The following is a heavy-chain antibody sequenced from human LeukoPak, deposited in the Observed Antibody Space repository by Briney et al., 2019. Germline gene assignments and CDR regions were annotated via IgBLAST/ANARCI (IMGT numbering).Heavy chain of an antibody. J-gene: IGHJ1*01. Sequence: GGSLRLSCAASGFTFSSYWMHWVRQAPGKGLVWVSRIKSDGSTNYADSVKGRFTISRDNAKNTVSLQMNSLRAGDTGVYYCARAPSEIGGYYPEYFRHWGQGTLVTVSP. D-gene: IGHD3-22*01. CDR3: ARAPSEIGGYYPEYFRH. CDR2: IKSDGST. V-gene: IGHV3-74*01. CDR1: GFTFSSYW.